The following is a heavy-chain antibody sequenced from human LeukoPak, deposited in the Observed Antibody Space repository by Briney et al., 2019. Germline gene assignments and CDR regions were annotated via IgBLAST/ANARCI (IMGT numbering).Heavy chain of an antibody. V-gene: IGHV5-51*01. CDR1: GYSFTSYW. D-gene: IGHD6-13*01. CDR3: ARGGTYSSSWYYYYYMDV. Sequence: GESLKISCKGSGYSFTSYWIGWVRQMPGKGLEWMGIIYPGDSDTRYSPSFQGQVTISADKSISTAYLQWSSLKASDTAVYYCARGGTYSSSWYYYYYMDVWGKGTTVTISS. CDR2: IYPGDSDT. J-gene: IGHJ6*03.